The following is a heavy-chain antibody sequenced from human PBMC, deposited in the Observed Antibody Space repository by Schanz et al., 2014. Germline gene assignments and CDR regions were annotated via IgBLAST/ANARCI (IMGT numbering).Heavy chain of an antibody. V-gene: IGHV3-74*02. J-gene: IGHJ4*02. CDR1: GFTFSSHW. Sequence: EVQLVESGGGLVQPGKSLRLSCAASGFTFSSHWMHWVRQDPGKGLVWVARINSVGSNTDYADSVTGRFTISRDNAKNTLYLQMNTLRAEDAAVYYCARWFLIRGVILDSWGQGTLVTVSS. CDR2: INSVGSNT. D-gene: IGHD3-10*01. CDR3: ARWFLIRGVILDS.